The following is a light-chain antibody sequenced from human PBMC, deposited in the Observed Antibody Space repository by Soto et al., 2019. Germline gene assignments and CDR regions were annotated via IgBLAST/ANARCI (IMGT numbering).Light chain of an antibody. CDR1: QTVSRYY. Sequence: VLTQSPATLSLCPGGRAILSCRASQTVSRYYVSWYQKKHGQPPRLLIYGASTRATGVPDRFSGSGSGADFTLTISSLQPEDFGVYYCQQALTFGGGTTVE. CDR2: GAS. J-gene: IGKJ4*01. CDR3: QQALT. V-gene: IGKV3D-7*01.